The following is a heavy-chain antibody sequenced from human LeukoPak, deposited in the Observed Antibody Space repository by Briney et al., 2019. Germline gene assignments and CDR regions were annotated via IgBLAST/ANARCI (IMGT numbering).Heavy chain of an antibody. CDR2: IRSKAYGGTT. D-gene: IGHD3-3*01. V-gene: IGHV3-49*04. Sequence: PGGSLRLSCTASGFTFGDYAMSWVRQAPGKGLEWVGFIRSKAYGGTTEYAASVKGRFTISRDDSKSIAYLQMNSLKTEDTAVYYCTRTPEVWSGRTLDYWGQGTLVTVSS. CDR1: GFTFGDYA. J-gene: IGHJ4*02. CDR3: TRTPEVWSGRTLDY.